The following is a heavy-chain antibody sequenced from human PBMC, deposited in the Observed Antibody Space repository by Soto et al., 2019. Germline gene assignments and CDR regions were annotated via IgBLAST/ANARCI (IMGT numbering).Heavy chain of an antibody. CDR1: GFTFSSYS. V-gene: IGHV3-21*01. D-gene: IGHD1-26*01. J-gene: IGHJ4*02. CDR3: ARMRGSYDFDY. Sequence: EVQLVESGGGLVKPGGSLRLSCAASGFTFSSYSMNWVRQAPGKGLEWVSSITSRTGYLDYADSGKGRFTISRDNAKNSLYLQMNSLSAEDTAVYYCARMRGSYDFDYRGQGTLVTVSS. CDR2: ITSRTGYL.